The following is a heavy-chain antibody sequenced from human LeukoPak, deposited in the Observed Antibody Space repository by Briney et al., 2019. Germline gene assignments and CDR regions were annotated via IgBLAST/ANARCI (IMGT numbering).Heavy chain of an antibody. D-gene: IGHD3-22*01. J-gene: IGHJ4*02. Sequence: PGGSLRLSCAASGFTFSSYSMNWVRQAPGKGLEWVSGISWNSGSIGYADSVKGRFTISRDNAKNSLYLQMNSLRAEDTALYYCAKDYYDSSGYTFDYWGQGTLVTVSS. CDR3: AKDYYDSSGYTFDY. V-gene: IGHV3-9*01. CDR1: GFTFSSYS. CDR2: ISWNSGSI.